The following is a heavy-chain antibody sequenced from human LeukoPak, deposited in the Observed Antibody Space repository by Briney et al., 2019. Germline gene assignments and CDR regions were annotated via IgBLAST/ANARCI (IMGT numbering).Heavy chain of an antibody. CDR3: ARRMSVAPYGMDV. Sequence: KPSETLSLTCTVSGGSISSYYWSWIRQPPGKGLEWIGYIYYSGNTSYNPSLNSRVTISVDTSKNQFSLKLSSVTAADTAVYYCARRMSVAPYGMDVWGQGTTVTVSS. D-gene: IGHD4-23*01. J-gene: IGHJ6*02. V-gene: IGHV4-59*08. CDR1: GGSISSYY. CDR2: IYYSGNT.